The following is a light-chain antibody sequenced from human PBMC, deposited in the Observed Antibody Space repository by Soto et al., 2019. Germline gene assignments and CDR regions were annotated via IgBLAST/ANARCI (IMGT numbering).Light chain of an antibody. CDR3: SSYAGSNNWV. V-gene: IGLV2-8*01. J-gene: IGLJ3*02. CDR2: EVS. CDR1: SSDVGGYNY. Sequence: QSALTQPPSASGSPGQSVTISCTGTSSDVGGYNYVSWYQQHPGKAPKFMIYEVSKRPSGVPDRFSGSKSGNTASLTVSGLQTEDGADYYCSSYAGSNNWVFGGGTKLTVL.